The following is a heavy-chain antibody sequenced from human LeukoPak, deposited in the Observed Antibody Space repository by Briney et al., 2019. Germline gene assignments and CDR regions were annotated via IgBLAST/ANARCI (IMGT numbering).Heavy chain of an antibody. J-gene: IGHJ1*01. CDR2: ISYDGSNE. Sequence: PGGSLRLSCAASGFTFSSYVMHWVRQAPGKGLEWVAIISYDGSNEYYADSVKGRFTISRDNSKNTLYMQMNSLRAEDTAVYYCAKAPTPVVAATLFHHWGQGTLVTVS. CDR3: AKAPTPVVAATLFHH. V-gene: IGHV3-30*04. CDR1: GFTFSSYV. D-gene: IGHD2-15*01.